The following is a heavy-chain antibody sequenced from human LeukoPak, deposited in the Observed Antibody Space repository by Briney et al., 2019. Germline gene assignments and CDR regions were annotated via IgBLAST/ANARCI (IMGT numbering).Heavy chain of an antibody. D-gene: IGHD3-10*01. V-gene: IGHV7-4-1*02. Sequence: ASVTVSCKASGYSFTSYALNWVRQAPGQGFEWMGWINTNTGNPTYAQGFTGRFVFSLDTSVSTAHLQISSLKAEDTAVYFCARGRGASSGSGSHGTTSSYYMDVWGKGTTVTVSS. CDR3: ARGRGASSGSGSHGTTSSYYMDV. J-gene: IGHJ6*03. CDR2: INTNTGNP. CDR1: GYSFTSYA.